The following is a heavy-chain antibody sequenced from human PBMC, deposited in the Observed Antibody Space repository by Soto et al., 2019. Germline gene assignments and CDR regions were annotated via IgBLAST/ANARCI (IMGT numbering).Heavy chain of an antibody. CDR3: ARGRTFYYYYGMDV. V-gene: IGHV3-53*01. D-gene: IGHD2-15*01. Sequence: GGSLRLSCAASGFTVSSNYMSWVRQTPGKGLEWVSVIYSGGSTYYADSVKGRFTISRDNSKNTLYLQMNSLRAEDTAVYYCARGRTFYYYYGMDVWGQGTTVTVSS. J-gene: IGHJ6*02. CDR1: GFTVSSNY. CDR2: IYSGGST.